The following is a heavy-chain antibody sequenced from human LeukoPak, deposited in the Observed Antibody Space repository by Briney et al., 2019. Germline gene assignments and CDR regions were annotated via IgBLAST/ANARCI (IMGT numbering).Heavy chain of an antibody. CDR3: ARGPVEMATIGY. J-gene: IGHJ4*02. Sequence: ASVKVSCKASGGTFSSYAISWVRQAPGQGLEWMGRIIPIFGIANYAQKFQGRVTITADKSTSTAYMELSSPRSEDTAVYYGARGPVEMATIGYWGQGTLVTVSS. CDR2: IIPIFGIA. V-gene: IGHV1-69*04. D-gene: IGHD5-24*01. CDR1: GGTFSSYA.